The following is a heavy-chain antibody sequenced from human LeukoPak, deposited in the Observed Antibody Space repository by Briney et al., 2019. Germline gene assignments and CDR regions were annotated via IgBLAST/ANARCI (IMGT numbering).Heavy chain of an antibody. D-gene: IGHD3-22*01. Sequence: PSETLSLTCTVSGYAISSGGFSWNWIRQPPGKGLEWIGYIYYGGSTNYNPSLKSRVTISVDTSKNQFSLKLSSVTAADTAVYYCASLYDSSGYYFRGFGAFDIWGQGTMVTVSS. V-gene: IGHV4-61*08. CDR1: GYAISSGGFS. CDR2: IYYGGST. CDR3: ASLYDSSGYYFRGFGAFDI. J-gene: IGHJ3*02.